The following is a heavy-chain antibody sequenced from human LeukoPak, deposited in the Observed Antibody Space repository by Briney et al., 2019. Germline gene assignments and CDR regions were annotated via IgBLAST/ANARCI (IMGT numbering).Heavy chain of an antibody. CDR3: ARRWLGDPYGMDV. V-gene: IGHV3-23*01. J-gene: IGHJ6*02. CDR2: LGGLSESV. D-gene: IGHD3-10*01. Sequence: GGSLRLSCAASGFIFSNYAMTWVRQAPGKGLEWVSILGGLSESVYYPDSVKGRFTVSRDNSKDALYLEINSLRGEDTATYYCARRWLGDPYGMDVWGQGTTVTVSS. CDR1: GFIFSNYA.